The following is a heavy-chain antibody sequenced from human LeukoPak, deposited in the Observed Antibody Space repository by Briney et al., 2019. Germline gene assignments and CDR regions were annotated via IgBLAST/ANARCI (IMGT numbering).Heavy chain of an antibody. V-gene: IGHV3-53*01. D-gene: IGHD3-22*01. CDR1: GFTVSSNY. CDR3: ARGLGSGYYAFDY. Sequence: GGSLRLSCAASGFTVSSNYMSWVRQAPGKGLEWVSIIYSGGSTYYADSVKGRFTISRDNSKNTLYLQMNSLRVEDTAVHYCARGLGSGYYAFDYWGQGTLVTVSS. CDR2: IYSGGST. J-gene: IGHJ4*02.